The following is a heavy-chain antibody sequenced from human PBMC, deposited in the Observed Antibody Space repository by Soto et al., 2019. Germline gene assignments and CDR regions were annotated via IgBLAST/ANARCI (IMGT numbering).Heavy chain of an antibody. D-gene: IGHD4-17*01. CDR2: TRNKANSYTT. V-gene: IGHV3-72*01. J-gene: IGHJ4*02. CDR3: ARAINGDYLFDY. Sequence: EVHLVESGGGLVQPGGSLRLSCAASGFTFSDHYMDWVRQALGKGLEWVGRTRNKANSYTTQYAASVKGRFTISRHDSKNSLYMQMNSLKTEDPAVYYCARAINGDYLFDYWGQGTLVTVSS. CDR1: GFTFSDHY.